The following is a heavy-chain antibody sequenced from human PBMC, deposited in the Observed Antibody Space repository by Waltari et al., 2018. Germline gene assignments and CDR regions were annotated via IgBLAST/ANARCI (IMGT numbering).Heavy chain of an antibody. CDR2: IWYDGSNK. D-gene: IGHD3-10*01. Sequence: QVQLVESGGGVVQPGRSLRLSCAASGFTFSSYGMHWVRQAPGKGLEWVAVIWYDGSNKYYADSVKGRFTISGDNSKNTLYLQMNSLRAEDTAVYYCAKAVSYYYGSGSYGFDYWGQGTLVTVSS. CDR3: AKAVSYYYGSGSYGFDY. V-gene: IGHV3-33*06. J-gene: IGHJ4*02. CDR1: GFTFSSYG.